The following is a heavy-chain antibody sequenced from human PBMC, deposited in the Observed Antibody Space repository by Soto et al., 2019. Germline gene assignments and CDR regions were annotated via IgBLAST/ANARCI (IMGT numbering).Heavy chain of an antibody. V-gene: IGHV3-30*18. CDR1: GFTFSSYG. CDR3: AKDRLRGLTESPGRMDV. CDR2: ISYDGSNK. Sequence: QRLSCAASGFTFSSYGMHWVRQAPGKGLEWVAVISYDGSNKYYADSVKGRFTISRDNSKNTLYLQMNSLRTEDTAVYYCAKDRLRGLTESPGRMDVWGQGTTVTVSS. J-gene: IGHJ6*02. D-gene: IGHD1-1*01.